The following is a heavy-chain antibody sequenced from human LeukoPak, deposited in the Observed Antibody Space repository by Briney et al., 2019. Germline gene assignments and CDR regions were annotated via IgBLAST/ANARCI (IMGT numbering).Heavy chain of an antibody. CDR3: ARVPGIAAAGTGPRDYYYYYYTDV. D-gene: IGHD6-13*01. CDR1: GGSISSYY. V-gene: IGHV4-59*01. Sequence: KASETLSLTCTVSGGSISSYYWSWIRQPPGKGLEWIGYIYYSGSTNYNPSLKSRVTISVDTSKNQFSLKLSSVTAADTAVYYCARVPGIAAAGTGPRDYYYYYYTDVWGKGTTVTVSS. J-gene: IGHJ6*03. CDR2: IYYSGST.